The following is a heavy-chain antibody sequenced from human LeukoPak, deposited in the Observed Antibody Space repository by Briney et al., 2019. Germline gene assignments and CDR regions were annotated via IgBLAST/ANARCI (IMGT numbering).Heavy chain of an antibody. CDR3: ARLPWPGSGSSHFDY. V-gene: IGHV4-59*01. CDR1: GGSISSYY. CDR2: IYYSGST. D-gene: IGHD3-10*01. Sequence: SETLSLTCTVSGGSISSYYWSWIRQPPGKGLEWIGYIYYSGSTNYNPSLKSRVTISVDTSKNQFSLKLSSVTAADTAVYYCARLPWPGSGSSHFDYWGQGTLVTVSS. J-gene: IGHJ4*02.